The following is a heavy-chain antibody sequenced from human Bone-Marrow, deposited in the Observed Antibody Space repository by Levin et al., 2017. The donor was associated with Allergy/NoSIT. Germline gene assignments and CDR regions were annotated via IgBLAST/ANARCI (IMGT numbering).Heavy chain of an antibody. J-gene: IGHJ3*02. CDR3: AKGRAPNVVGFDIFDM. D-gene: IGHD3-9*01. CDR2: ISGDGDYT. V-gene: IGHV3-23*01. CDR1: GFTFSSHG. Sequence: GESLKISCAASGFTFSSHGMSWVRQAPGKGLDWVSTISGDGDYTFYEDSLKGRFSISRDNSQNTFYLQMNNLRAEDTAVYYCAKGRAPNVVGFDIFDMWGQGAMVTVSS.